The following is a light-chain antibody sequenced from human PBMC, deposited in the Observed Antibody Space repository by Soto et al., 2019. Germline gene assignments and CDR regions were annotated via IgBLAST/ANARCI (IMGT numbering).Light chain of an antibody. CDR3: QAWDSSTPV. Sequence: QSVVTQPPSVSGAPGQRVTISCTGSRSNIGANYDVHWYQQVPGTAPKVLIYSNRNRPSGVPDRFSGSKAGTSASLAITGLQAEDEADYYCQAWDSSTPVFGGGTKVTVL. CDR1: RSNIGANYD. V-gene: IGLV1-40*01. J-gene: IGLJ2*01. CDR2: SNR.